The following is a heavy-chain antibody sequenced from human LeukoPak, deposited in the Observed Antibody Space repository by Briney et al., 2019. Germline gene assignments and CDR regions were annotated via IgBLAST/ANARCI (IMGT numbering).Heavy chain of an antibody. J-gene: IGHJ3*02. CDR2: INHSGST. V-gene: IGHV4-34*01. Sequence: SETLSLTCAVYGGSFSDYYWSWIRQPPGKGLDWIGEINHSGSTNYNPSLKSRVTISVDKSKNPFSLKLSSVTAADTTVYYCVRGNGYIRAFDMWGRGTMGTVCS. CDR1: GGSFSDYY. CDR3: VRGNGYIRAFDM. D-gene: IGHD5-12*01.